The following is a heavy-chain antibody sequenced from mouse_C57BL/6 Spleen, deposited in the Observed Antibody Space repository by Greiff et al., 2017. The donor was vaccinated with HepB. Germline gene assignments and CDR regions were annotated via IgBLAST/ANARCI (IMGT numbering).Heavy chain of an antibody. CDR1: GYAFSSYW. V-gene: IGHV1-80*01. D-gene: IGHD2-12*01. CDR3: ARRYDEDWYFDV. CDR2: IYPGDGDT. Sequence: VQLQQSGAELVKPGASVKISCKASGYAFSSYWMNWVKQRPGKGLEWIGQIYPGDGDTNYNGKFKGKATLTADKSSSTAYMQLSSLTSEDSAVYFWARRYDEDWYFDVWGTGTTVTVAS. J-gene: IGHJ1*03.